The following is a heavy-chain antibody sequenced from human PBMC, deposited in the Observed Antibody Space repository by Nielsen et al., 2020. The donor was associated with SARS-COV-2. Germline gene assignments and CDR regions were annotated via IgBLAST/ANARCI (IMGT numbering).Heavy chain of an antibody. CDR1: GFTFSSYW. J-gene: IGHJ4*02. Sequence: GESLKISCAASGFTFSSYWMSWVRQAPGKGLEWVANIKQDGSEKYYVDSVKGRFTISRDNAENSLYLQMNSLRAEDTAVYYCARDRSGSYWGQGTLVTVSS. CDR3: ARDRSGSY. CDR2: IKQDGSEK. D-gene: IGHD6-19*01. V-gene: IGHV3-7*01.